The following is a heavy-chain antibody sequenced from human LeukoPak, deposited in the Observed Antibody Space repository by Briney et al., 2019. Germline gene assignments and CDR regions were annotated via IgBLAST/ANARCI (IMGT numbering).Heavy chain of an antibody. J-gene: IGHJ5*02. CDR2: ISGSGGST. D-gene: IGHD6-13*01. Sequence: GGSLRLSCAASGFTFSSYAMSWVRQAPGKGLEWVSAISGSGGSTYYADSVKGRFTISRDNSKNTLYLQMNGLRAEGTAVYYGAKGGLPYAHYRSSCYTWGQGTLVSVPS. V-gene: IGHV3-23*01. CDR1: GFTFSSYA. CDR3: AKGGLPYAHYRSSCYT.